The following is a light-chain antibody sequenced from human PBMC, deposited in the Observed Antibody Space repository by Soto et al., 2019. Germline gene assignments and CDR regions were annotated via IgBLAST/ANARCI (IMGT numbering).Light chain of an antibody. Sequence: DIQMTQSPSSLSASVGDRVAITCRSSQSISDYLNWYQQKPGKALKLMIYGASNLQSGVPPRFSGSGSGSEFTLTISGLQPDDFAIYFCQQSYSLPLTFGPGTKVDV. V-gene: IGKV1-39*01. CDR2: GAS. CDR1: QSISDY. CDR3: QQSYSLPLT. J-gene: IGKJ3*01.